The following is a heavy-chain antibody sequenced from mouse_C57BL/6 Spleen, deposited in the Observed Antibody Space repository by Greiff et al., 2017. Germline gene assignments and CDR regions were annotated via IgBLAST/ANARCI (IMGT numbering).Heavy chain of an antibody. J-gene: IGHJ2*01. Sequence: QVQLQQPGAELVKPGASVKLSCKASGYTFTSYWMQWVKQRPGQGLEWIGEIDPSDSYTNYNQKFKGKATLTVDTSSSTAYMQLSSLTSEDSAVYYCARKGSRNYCDYWGQGTTLTVSS. D-gene: IGHD1-1*01. CDR1: GYTFTSYW. V-gene: IGHV1-50*01. CDR3: ARKGSRNYCDY. CDR2: IDPSDSYT.